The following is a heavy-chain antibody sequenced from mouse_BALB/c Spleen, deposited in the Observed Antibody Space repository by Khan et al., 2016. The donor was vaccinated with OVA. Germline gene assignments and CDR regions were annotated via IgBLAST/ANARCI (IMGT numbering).Heavy chain of an antibody. CDR2: ISYSGNT. V-gene: IGHV3-2*02. D-gene: IGHD1-1*01. Sequence: EVELVESGPGLVKPSQSLSLTCTVTGYSITSDYAWNWIRQFPGNKLEWMGFISYSGNTNYNPSLKSRISITRDTSKNQFFLQLNSVTTEDTATSYGARVYGGDFDYWGQGTTLTVSS. J-gene: IGHJ2*01. CDR3: ARVYGGDFDY. CDR1: GYSITSDYA.